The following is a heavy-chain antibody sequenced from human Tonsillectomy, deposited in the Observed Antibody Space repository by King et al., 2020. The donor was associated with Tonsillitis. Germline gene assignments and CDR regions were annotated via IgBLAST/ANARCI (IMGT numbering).Heavy chain of an antibody. CDR1: GDSITSYY. V-gene: IGHV4-59*08. D-gene: IGHD4-17*01. CDR3: ARLRGESRRPNNNYGFDY. J-gene: IGHJ4*02. Sequence: VQLQESGPGLVKPSETLSLTCTVSGDSITSYYWSWIRQPPGKGLEWIGYIYYTGSTNYNPSLESRLTISVDASKNQFALRLNSVTAADTAVYYCARLRGESRRPNNNYGFDYWGQGTLVTVSS. CDR2: IYYTGST.